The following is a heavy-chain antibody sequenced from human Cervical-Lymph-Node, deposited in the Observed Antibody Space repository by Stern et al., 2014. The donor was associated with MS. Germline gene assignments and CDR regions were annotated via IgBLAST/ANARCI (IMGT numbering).Heavy chain of an antibody. Sequence: VQLVESGGGVVQPGRSLRLSCAASGFTFSSYGMHWVRQAPGKGLEWVAVISYDGNNKYYADSVKGRFTISRDNSKSTLYLQMNSLRAEDTAVYYCAKDLGRSGSYYNAQGEWGQGTLVTVSS. CDR3: AKDLGRSGSYYNAQGE. CDR1: GFTFSSYG. J-gene: IGHJ4*02. CDR2: ISYDGNNK. V-gene: IGHV3-30*18. D-gene: IGHD3-10*01.